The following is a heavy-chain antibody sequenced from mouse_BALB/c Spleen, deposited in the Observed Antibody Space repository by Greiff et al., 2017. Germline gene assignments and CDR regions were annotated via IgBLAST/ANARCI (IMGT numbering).Heavy chain of an antibody. J-gene: IGHJ3*01. CDR2: ISYSGST. D-gene: IGHD2-4*01. CDR3: AYDYEGFAY. Sequence: EVKVEESGPGLVKPSQSLSLTCTVTGYSITSDYAWNWIRQFPGNKLEWMGYISYSGSTSYNPSLKSRISITRDTSKNQFFLQLNSVTTEDTATYCCAYDYEGFAYWGQGTLVTVSA. CDR1: GYSITSDYA. V-gene: IGHV3-2*02.